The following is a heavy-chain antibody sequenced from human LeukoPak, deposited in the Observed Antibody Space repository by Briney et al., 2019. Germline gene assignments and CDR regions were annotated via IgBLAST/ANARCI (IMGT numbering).Heavy chain of an antibody. CDR1: GFTFSSYG. D-gene: IGHD1-26*01. CDR3: AKDMVVGASGPYSFDP. V-gene: IGHV3-33*06. Sequence: PGGSRRLACAAAGFTFSSYGMHWVRQPPGEWLEWVSVIWYDGSNKYYADSVKGRFTISRDNSQNTLYLQMNRLRDQDTAVYYCAKDMVVGASGPYSFDPWGQGTLVTVSS. CDR2: IWYDGSNK. J-gene: IGHJ5*02.